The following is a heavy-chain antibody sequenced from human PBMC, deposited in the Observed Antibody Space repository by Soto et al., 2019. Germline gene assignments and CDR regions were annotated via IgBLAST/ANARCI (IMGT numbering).Heavy chain of an antibody. D-gene: IGHD3-3*02. J-gene: IGHJ6*02. CDR2: IIPRSGTS. CDR3: AREGLVLAPSTVNSDHYYDAMDV. V-gene: IGHV1-69*12. CDR1: GDTFSTYT. Sequence: QVQLVQSGAEVKKPGSSVKVSCKASGDTFSTYTITWVRQAPGQGLEWMGGIIPRSGTSNYAQKFQGRVTITADESTSTADRELSSLRAEDTAVYYWAREGLVLAPSTVNSDHYYDAMDVWGQGTTVTVSS.